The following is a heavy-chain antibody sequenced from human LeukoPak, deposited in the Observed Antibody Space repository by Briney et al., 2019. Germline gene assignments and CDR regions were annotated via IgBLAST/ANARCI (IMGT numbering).Heavy chain of an antibody. D-gene: IGHD2-21*02. CDR3: ARGLYCGGDCYPDGFDI. CDR1: GGSITTYF. Sequence: SETLSLTCTVSGGSITTYFWSWIRQAPGKGREWIGFINYSGSTNSNPALKSRLTMSIDTSRNHFSLELSSVTAADTAVYYCARGLYCGGDCYPDGFDIWGQGTMVTVSS. J-gene: IGHJ3*02. V-gene: IGHV4-59*01. CDR2: INYSGST.